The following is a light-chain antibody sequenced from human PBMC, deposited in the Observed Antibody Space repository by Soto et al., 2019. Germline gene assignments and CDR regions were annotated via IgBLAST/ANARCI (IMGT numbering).Light chain of an antibody. J-gene: IGKJ4*01. CDR1: QSVSSSSY. CDR3: QQRSNWPL. V-gene: IGKV3D-20*02. CDR2: GAS. Sequence: EIVLTQSPGTLSLSPGERATLSCRASQSVSSSSYLAWYQQKPGQAPRLLIYGASSRATGIPDRFSGSGSATDFPLTISRLEPEDFAIYYCQQRSNWPLFGGGTKVEIQ.